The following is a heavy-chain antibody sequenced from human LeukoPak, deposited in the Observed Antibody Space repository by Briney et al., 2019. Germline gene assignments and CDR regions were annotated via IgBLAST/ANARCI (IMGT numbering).Heavy chain of an antibody. D-gene: IGHD6-6*01. V-gene: IGHV3-7*03. CDR3: ARAQTTYSSSSFDY. CDR1: GFTFSSYW. Sequence: GGSLRLSCAASGFTFSSYWMSWVRQAPGKGLEWVANIKQDGSEKYYVDSVKGRFTISRDNAKNSLYLQMNSLRAEDTAVYYCARAQTTYSSSSFDYRGQGTLVTVSS. CDR2: IKQDGSEK. J-gene: IGHJ4*02.